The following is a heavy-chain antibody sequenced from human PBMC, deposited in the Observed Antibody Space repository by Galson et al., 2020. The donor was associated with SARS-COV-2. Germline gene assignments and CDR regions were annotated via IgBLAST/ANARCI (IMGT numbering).Heavy chain of an antibody. V-gene: IGHV3-21*01. CDR2: ISSSSSYI. CDR3: ARDLGEGYCSSTSCYIYHYYYYYMDV. D-gene: IGHD2-2*02. CDR1: GFTFSSYS. Sequence: NSGGSLRLSCAASGFTFSSYSMNWVRQAPGKGLEWVSSISSSSSYIYYADSVKGRFTISRDNAKNSLYLQMNSLRAEDTAVYYCARDLGEGYCSSTSCYIYHYYYYYMDVWGKGTTVTVSS. J-gene: IGHJ6*03.